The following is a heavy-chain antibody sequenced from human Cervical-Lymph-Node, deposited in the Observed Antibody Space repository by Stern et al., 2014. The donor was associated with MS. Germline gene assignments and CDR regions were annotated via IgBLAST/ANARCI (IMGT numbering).Heavy chain of an antibody. J-gene: IGHJ3*02. Sequence: VQLVQSGAEVKKPGASVRVSCKASGYTFTGYYMHWVRQAPGQGLDWMGRIDPNSGGTIYAQKFQGRVTMTTDTSISTAYMELSSLRSDDTAVFYCARADSASGGAFDIWGQGTMVTVSS. V-gene: IGHV1-2*06. CDR1: GYTFTGYY. CDR3: ARADSASGGAFDI. D-gene: IGHD3-16*01. CDR2: IDPNSGGT.